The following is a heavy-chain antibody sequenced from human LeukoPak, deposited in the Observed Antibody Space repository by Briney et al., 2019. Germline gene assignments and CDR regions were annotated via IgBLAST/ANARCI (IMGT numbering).Heavy chain of an antibody. CDR1: AYTFTVYY. V-gene: IGHV1-69-2*01. Sequence: ASVKISCTVSAYTFTVYYMDRDQHAPGKGHEWMGLVDPEDGETIYADKFQGRVTITADTSTATAYMQLRILRPEAPAVSFFATHSGSDPRAFDIWGQGTVVSVSS. CDR3: ATHSGSDPRAFDI. J-gene: IGHJ3*02. CDR2: VDPEDGET. D-gene: IGHD1-26*01.